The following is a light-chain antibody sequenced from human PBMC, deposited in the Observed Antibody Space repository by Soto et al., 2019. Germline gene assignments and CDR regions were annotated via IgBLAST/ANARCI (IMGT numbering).Light chain of an antibody. CDR2: DVT. Sequence: QSALTQPPSASGSPGQSVTISCTGSSSDVGGFYWVSWYQQHPGKAPKLMIYDVTKRPSGVPDRFSGSKSGNTASLTVSGLQAEDEADYYCCSYAGRTAVFGTGTKLTVL. V-gene: IGLV2-8*01. J-gene: IGLJ1*01. CDR3: CSYAGRTAV. CDR1: SSDVGGFYW.